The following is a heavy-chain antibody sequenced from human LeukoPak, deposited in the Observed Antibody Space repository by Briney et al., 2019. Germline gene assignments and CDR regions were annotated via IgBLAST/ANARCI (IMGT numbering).Heavy chain of an antibody. D-gene: IGHD3-16*01. J-gene: IGHJ4*02. CDR3: ARGALMITFGGVTQIPFDY. V-gene: IGHV1-2*02. Sequence: GASVKVSCKASGYTFTGYYMHWVRQAPRQGLERMGWINPNSGGTNYAQKLQGRVTMTTDTSTSTAYMELRSLRSDDTAVYYCARGALMITFGGVTQIPFDYWGQGTLVTVSS. CDR2: INPNSGGT. CDR1: GYTFTGYY.